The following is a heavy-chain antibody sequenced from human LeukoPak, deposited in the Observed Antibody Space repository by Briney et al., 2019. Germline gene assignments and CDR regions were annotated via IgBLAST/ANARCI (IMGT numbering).Heavy chain of an antibody. Sequence: GGSLRLSCAASGFTFSSYAMSWVRQAPGKGLEWVSGISGSGDNTYYADSVKGRFTISRDNSKNTLYVQVNSLGTEDTAVYYCARVGYCGGDCYPYYFDYWGQGTLVTVSS. D-gene: IGHD2-21*02. CDR2: ISGSGDNT. J-gene: IGHJ4*02. V-gene: IGHV3-23*01. CDR3: ARVGYCGGDCYPYYFDY. CDR1: GFTFSSYA.